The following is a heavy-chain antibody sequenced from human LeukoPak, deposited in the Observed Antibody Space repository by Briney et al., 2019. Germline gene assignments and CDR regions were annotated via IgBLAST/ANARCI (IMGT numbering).Heavy chain of an antibody. Sequence: PSETLSLTCTVSGASISSYYWSWIRQPPGKGLEWIGHIYTSGSTNYNPSLKSRVTISVDTSKNQFSLKLTSVTAADTAVYYCARAHGYYYYYMDVWGKGTTVTVSS. CDR2: IYTSGST. J-gene: IGHJ6*03. V-gene: IGHV4-4*09. CDR3: ARAHGYYYYYMDV. CDR1: GASISSYY.